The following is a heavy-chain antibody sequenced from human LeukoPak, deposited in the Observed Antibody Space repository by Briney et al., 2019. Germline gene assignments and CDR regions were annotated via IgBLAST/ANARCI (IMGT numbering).Heavy chain of an antibody. Sequence: SETLSLTCTVSGGSVSSGSYYWSWIRQPPGKGLEWIGYIYYSGSTNYSPSLKSRVTISVDTSKNQFSLKLSSVTAADTAVYYCARGSYDFWSGYYRGTGRYYFDYWGQGTLVTVSS. V-gene: IGHV4-61*01. CDR2: IYYSGST. D-gene: IGHD3-3*01. CDR3: ARGSYDFWSGYYRGTGRYYFDY. CDR1: GGSVSSGSYY. J-gene: IGHJ4*02.